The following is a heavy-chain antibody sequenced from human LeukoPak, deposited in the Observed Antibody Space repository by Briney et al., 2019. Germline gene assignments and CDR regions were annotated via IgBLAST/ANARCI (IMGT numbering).Heavy chain of an antibody. D-gene: IGHD4-23*01. CDR3: AKDPDSDDYGGAASWYFDL. V-gene: IGHV3-30*02. CDR2: IRYDGSNK. CDR1: GFTFSSYG. Sequence: HAGGSLRLSCAASGFTFSSYGMHWVRQAPGKGLEWVAFIRYDGSNKYYADSVKGRFTISRDNSKNTLYLQMNSLRAEDTAVYYCAKDPDSDDYGGAASWYFDLWGRGTLVTVSS. J-gene: IGHJ2*01.